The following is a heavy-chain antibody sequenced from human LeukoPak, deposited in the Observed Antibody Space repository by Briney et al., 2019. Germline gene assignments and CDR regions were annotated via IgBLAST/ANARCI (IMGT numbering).Heavy chain of an antibody. Sequence: GGSLRLSCAASGFSLYGNWMHWVRQAPGKGLVWVSRIDNDGTMRHYADFVKGRFTISRDNAKNTLYLQMNSLRVEDTAMYYCARGTSPEPWGQGTLVTVFS. CDR2: IDNDGTMR. D-gene: IGHD1-7*01. V-gene: IGHV3-74*01. J-gene: IGHJ5*02. CDR3: ARGTSPEP. CDR1: GFSLYGNW.